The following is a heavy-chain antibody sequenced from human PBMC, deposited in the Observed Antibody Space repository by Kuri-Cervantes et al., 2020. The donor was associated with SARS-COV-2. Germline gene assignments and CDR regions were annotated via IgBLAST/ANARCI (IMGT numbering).Heavy chain of an antibody. CDR2: IYHSGST. CDR1: GYSISSGYY. J-gene: IGHJ4*02. CDR3: ARSSDYVWGSLYYFDY. D-gene: IGHD3-16*01. Sequence: SETLSLTCAVSGYSISSGYYWGWIRQPPGKGLEWIGSIYHSGSTYYNPSLKSRVTISVDTSKNQFSLKLSPVTAADTAVYYCARSSDYVWGSLYYFDYWGQGTLVTVSS. V-gene: IGHV4-38-2*01.